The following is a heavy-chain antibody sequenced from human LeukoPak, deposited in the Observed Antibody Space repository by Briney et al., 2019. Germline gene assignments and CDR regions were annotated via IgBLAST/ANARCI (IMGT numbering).Heavy chain of an antibody. V-gene: IGHV3-48*01. CDR3: ARDGLYDSSGYFLSGPLDY. J-gene: IGHJ4*02. CDR1: GFPFSSYA. CDR2: ISSSSTTI. D-gene: IGHD3-22*01. Sequence: GGSLRLSCTASGFPFSSYAMSWVRQAPGKGLEWVSYISSSSTTIYYTDSLKGRFTISRDNAKKSLYLQIDSLRAEDTAVYYCARDGLYDSSGYFLSGPLDYWGQGTLVTVSS.